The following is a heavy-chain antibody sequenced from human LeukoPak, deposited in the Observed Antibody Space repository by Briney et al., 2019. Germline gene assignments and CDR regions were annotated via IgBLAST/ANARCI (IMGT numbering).Heavy chain of an antibody. V-gene: IGHV3-20*04. CDR3: ARIISGVENCGGDCYLRGAFDI. D-gene: IGHD2-21*01. CDR1: GFTFSSYA. Sequence: QPGGSLRLSCAASGFTFSSYAMSWVRQAPGKGLEWVSGINWNGGSTGYADSVKGRFTISRDNAKNSLYLQMNSLRAEDTALYYCARIISGVENCGGDCYLRGAFDIWGQGTMVTVSS. CDR2: INWNGGST. J-gene: IGHJ3*02.